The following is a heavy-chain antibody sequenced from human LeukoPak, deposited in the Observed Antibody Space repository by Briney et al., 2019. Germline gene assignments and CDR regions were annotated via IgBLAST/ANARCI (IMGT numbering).Heavy chain of an antibody. V-gene: IGHV4-59*08. CDR1: GGSISSYY. Sequence: SETLSLTCTVSGGSISSYYWSWIRQPPGKGLEWIGYAYYSGSTNFNPSLKSRVTISVDTSKNQFSLRLSSVTAADTAVYYCARHHNWNYDYWGQGTLVTVSS. J-gene: IGHJ4*02. CDR3: ARHHNWNYDY. D-gene: IGHD1-20*01. CDR2: AYYSGST.